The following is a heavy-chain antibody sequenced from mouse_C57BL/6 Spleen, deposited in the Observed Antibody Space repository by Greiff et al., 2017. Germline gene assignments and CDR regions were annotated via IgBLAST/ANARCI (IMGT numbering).Heavy chain of an antibody. CDR3: ARYDYDADYYAMDY. CDR1: GYTFTSYW. V-gene: IGHV1-55*01. Sequence: QVQLQQPGAELVKPGASVQMSCKASGYTFTSYWITWVKQRPGQGLEWIGDIYPGSGSTNYNEKFKSKATLTVDTSSSTAYMQLSSLTSEDSAVYYCARYDYDADYYAMDYWGQGTSVTVSS. D-gene: IGHD2-4*01. J-gene: IGHJ4*01. CDR2: IYPGSGST.